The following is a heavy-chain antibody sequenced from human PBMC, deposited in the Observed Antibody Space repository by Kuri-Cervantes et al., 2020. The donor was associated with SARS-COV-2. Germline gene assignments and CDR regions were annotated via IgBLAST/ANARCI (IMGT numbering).Heavy chain of an antibody. CDR3: ARSGPGAISREDGAFDI. V-gene: IGHV1-2*04. CDR2: INPNSGGT. CDR1: GYTFTDYY. Sequence: ASVKVSCKASGYTFTDYYIHWVRQAPGQGLEWMGWINPNSGGTNSAQKFQVWVIMTRDTSISTAYMELSRLRSDDTAVYYCARSGPGAISREDGAFDIWGQGTMVTVSS. D-gene: IGHD5-24*01. J-gene: IGHJ3*02.